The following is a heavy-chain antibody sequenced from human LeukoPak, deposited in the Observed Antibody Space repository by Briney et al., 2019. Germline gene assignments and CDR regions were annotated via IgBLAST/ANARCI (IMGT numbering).Heavy chain of an antibody. CDR3: ARGGSGGSGSRDAFDI. J-gene: IGHJ3*02. Sequence: ASVKVSCKAFGYTFTGYYRHWWRQAPEQGLKWMEWINPNSGGTNYAQKFQGRVTMTRDTSISTAYMELSRLRSDDTAVYYCARGGSGGSGSRDAFDIWGQGTMVTVSS. V-gene: IGHV1-2*02. CDR2: INPNSGGT. CDR1: GYTFTGYY. D-gene: IGHD3-10*01.